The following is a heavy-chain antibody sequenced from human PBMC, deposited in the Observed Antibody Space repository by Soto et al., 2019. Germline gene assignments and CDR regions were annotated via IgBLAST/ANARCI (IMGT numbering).Heavy chain of an antibody. Sequence: ASVKVSCKASGYTFTGYYMHWVRQAPGQGLEWMVWINPNSGGTNYAQKFQGRVTMTRDTSISTAYMELSRLRSDDTAVYYCARVVNSGYDQALDYWGQGTLVTVSS. CDR3: ARVVNSGYDQALDY. CDR2: INPNSGGT. D-gene: IGHD5-12*01. J-gene: IGHJ4*02. V-gene: IGHV1-2*02. CDR1: GYTFTGYY.